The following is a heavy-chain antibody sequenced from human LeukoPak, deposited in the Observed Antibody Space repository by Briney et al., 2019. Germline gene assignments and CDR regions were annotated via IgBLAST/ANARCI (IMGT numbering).Heavy chain of an antibody. D-gene: IGHD6-13*01. CDR3: AAYIAGVPH. Sequence: PGGSLRLSCAASGFTVSVHYMSWVRQAPGKGLEWVSVIYIAGNTYYADSLRGRFTISRDTSKNTLYLQVDSLRAEDTAVYYCAAYIAGVPHWGQGTLVTVSS. V-gene: IGHV3-53*01. CDR1: GFTVSVHY. CDR2: IYIAGNT. J-gene: IGHJ4*02.